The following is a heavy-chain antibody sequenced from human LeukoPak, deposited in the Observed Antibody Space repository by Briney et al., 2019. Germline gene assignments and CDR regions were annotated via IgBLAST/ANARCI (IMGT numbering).Heavy chain of an antibody. CDR1: GFTFSSYA. Sequence: GGSLRLSCAASGFTFSSYAMSWVRQAPGKGLEWVPAISGSGGSTYYADSVKGRFTISRDNSKNTLYLQMNSLRAEDTAVYYCAKGGINDYVWGSYRYTLSYWGQGTLVTVSS. J-gene: IGHJ4*02. CDR3: AKGGINDYVWGSYRYTLSY. V-gene: IGHV3-23*01. D-gene: IGHD3-16*02. CDR2: ISGSGGST.